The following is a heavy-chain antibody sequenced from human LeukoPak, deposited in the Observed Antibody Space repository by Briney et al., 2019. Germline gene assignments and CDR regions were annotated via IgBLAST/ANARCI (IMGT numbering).Heavy chain of an antibody. Sequence: ASVKSSCKVSGYTLTELSMHWVRQAPGKGLEWMGGFDPEDGETIYAQKFQGRVTMTEDSSAETGYMELSSLTSDDTAVYYCTTGWVSNSNAFDIWGQGTLIIVSS. V-gene: IGHV1-24*01. CDR2: FDPEDGET. J-gene: IGHJ3*02. D-gene: IGHD6-6*01. CDR3: TTGWVSNSNAFDI. CDR1: GYTLTELS.